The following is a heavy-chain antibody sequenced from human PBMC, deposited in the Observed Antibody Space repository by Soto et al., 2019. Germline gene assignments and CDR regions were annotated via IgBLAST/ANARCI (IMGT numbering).Heavy chain of an antibody. V-gene: IGHV1-69*01. J-gene: IGHJ5*02. CDR3: ARVFGSSRNTGGYNWFDT. D-gene: IGHD3-3*01. Sequence: QVQLVQSGAEVKKPGSSVKVSCKASGGTFSSYAISWVRQAPGQGLEWMGGIIPIFGTANYAKKFQGRVTINAYETTGNTYMRMMSLTHEDTDVYYCARVFGSSRNTGGYNWFDTWGQGTLVTVSP. CDR1: GGTFSSYA. CDR2: IIPIFGTA.